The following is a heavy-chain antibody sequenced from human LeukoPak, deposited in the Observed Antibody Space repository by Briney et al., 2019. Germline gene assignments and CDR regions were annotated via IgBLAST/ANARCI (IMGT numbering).Heavy chain of an antibody. J-gene: IGHJ6*03. CDR2: IGTTGDT. V-gene: IGHV3-13*01. CDR3: ARSHRSYYYYYMDV. CDR1: GFTFTTYD. Sequence: GGSLRLSCAASGFTFTTYDMHWARQATGKGLEWVSAIGTTGDTYYPGSVKGRFTISRENSKNRLYLQMNSLRAEDTAVYYCARSHRSYYYYYMDVWGKGTTVKISS.